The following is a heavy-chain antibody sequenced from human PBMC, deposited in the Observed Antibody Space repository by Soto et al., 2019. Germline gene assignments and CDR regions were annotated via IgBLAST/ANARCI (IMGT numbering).Heavy chain of an antibody. Sequence: ASVKVSCKASGYTFTSYGISWVRQAPGQGLEWMGWISAYNGNTNYAQKLQGRVTMTTDTSTSTAYMELRSLRSDDTAVYYCASYVVVAATPISGVEGYYHYGMDVWGQGTTVTVSS. CDR1: GYTFTSYG. D-gene: IGHD2-15*01. CDR3: ASYVVVAATPISGVEGYYHYGMDV. V-gene: IGHV1-18*01. CDR2: ISAYNGNT. J-gene: IGHJ6*02.